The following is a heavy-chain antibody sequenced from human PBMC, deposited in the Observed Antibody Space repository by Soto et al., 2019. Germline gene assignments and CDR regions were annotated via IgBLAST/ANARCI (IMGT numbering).Heavy chain of an antibody. Sequence: QVQLVQSGAEVKKPGSSVKVSCKASGGTFSSYTISWVRQAPGQGLEWMGRIIPILGIANYAQKFQGRVTSTADKSTSTAYMELSSLRSEDTAVYYCARDFDTAMVSGMDVWGQGTTVTVSS. J-gene: IGHJ6*02. CDR1: GGTFSSYT. CDR2: IIPILGIA. D-gene: IGHD5-18*01. CDR3: ARDFDTAMVSGMDV. V-gene: IGHV1-69*08.